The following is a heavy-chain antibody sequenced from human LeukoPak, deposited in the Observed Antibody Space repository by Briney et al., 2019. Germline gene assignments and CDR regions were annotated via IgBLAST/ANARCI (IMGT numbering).Heavy chain of an antibody. CDR2: ISSSSSYI. CDR1: GFTFSSYS. Sequence: PGGSLRLSRAASGFTFSSYSMNWVRQAPGKGLEWVSSISSSSSYIYYADSVKGRFTISRDNAKNSLYLQMNSLRAEDTAVYYCASQRGGYNFWGQGTLVTVSS. V-gene: IGHV3-21*01. J-gene: IGHJ4*02. D-gene: IGHD5-24*01. CDR3: ASQRGGYNF.